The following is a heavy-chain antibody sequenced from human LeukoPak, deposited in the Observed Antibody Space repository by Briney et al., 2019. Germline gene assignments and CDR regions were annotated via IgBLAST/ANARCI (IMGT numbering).Heavy chain of an antibody. J-gene: IGHJ4*02. Sequence: PSETLSLTCAVYGGSFSGYYWRWIRQPPGKGLEWIGEINHSGSTNYNPSLKSRVTISVDTSKNQFSLKLSSVTAADTAVYYCARGRHGSGSYYLPNFDYWGQGTLVTVSS. CDR2: INHSGST. D-gene: IGHD3-10*01. CDR3: ARGRHGSGSYYLPNFDY. V-gene: IGHV4-34*01. CDR1: GGSFSGYY.